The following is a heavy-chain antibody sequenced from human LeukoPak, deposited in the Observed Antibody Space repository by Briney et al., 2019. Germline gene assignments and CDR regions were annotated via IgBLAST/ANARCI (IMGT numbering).Heavy chain of an antibody. CDR1: GGSITSSY. CDR3: ARVRDGYNDAYDI. J-gene: IGHJ3*02. D-gene: IGHD5-24*01. Sequence: PSETLSLTCTVSGGSITSSYWTWIRQPPGKGLEWIGYIHYSGSTNYNPSLKSRVTISVDTSKRQFSLKLRSVTAADTAVYYCARVRDGYNDAYDIWGQGTMVTVSS. V-gene: IGHV4-59*01. CDR2: IHYSGST.